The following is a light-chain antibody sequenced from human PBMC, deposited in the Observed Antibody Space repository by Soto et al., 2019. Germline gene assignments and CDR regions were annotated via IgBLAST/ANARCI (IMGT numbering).Light chain of an antibody. V-gene: IGLV1-40*01. CDR1: SSNSGTNN. Sequence: QSVLTPPPSVSGAPGQRGTISCPVSSSNSGTNNVHWYQHLPGAAPKVFIYANNNRPSGVPDRFSMSKTGTSASLAITGLQAEDEADYYCQSYDSNLNGLYVFGTGTKVTV. CDR2: ANN. CDR3: QSYDSNLNGLYV. J-gene: IGLJ1*01.